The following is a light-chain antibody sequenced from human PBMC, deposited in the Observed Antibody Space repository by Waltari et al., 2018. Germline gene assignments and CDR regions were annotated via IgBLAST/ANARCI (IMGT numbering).Light chain of an antibody. J-gene: IGLJ2*01. CDR3: SSYTGSGIV. CDR1: SSEVGRFAY. Sequence: SALTQPPSASGSPGQSVTISCTGTSSEVGRFAYVSWYQQHPGQTPKLLIYNVRQRPSGVPDRFSGSKSGNTASLAVSGLQADDEADYYCSSYTGSGIVFGGGTKLTVL. V-gene: IGLV2-8*01. CDR2: NVR.